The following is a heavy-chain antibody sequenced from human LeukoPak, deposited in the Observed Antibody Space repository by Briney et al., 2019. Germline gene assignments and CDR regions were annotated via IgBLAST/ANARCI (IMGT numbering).Heavy chain of an antibody. CDR1: GFTFRSYA. J-gene: IGHJ3*02. D-gene: IGHD5-12*01. CDR2: VSGSGGGT. Sequence: QPGGSLILSCAASGFTFRSYAMTWVRQAPGKGLEWVSTVSGSGGGTFYADSVKGRFTISRDNSKNTIYLQINSLRAEDTAVYYCAKLRNSGYDHDAFDIWGQGTMVTVSS. CDR3: AKLRNSGYDHDAFDI. V-gene: IGHV3-23*01.